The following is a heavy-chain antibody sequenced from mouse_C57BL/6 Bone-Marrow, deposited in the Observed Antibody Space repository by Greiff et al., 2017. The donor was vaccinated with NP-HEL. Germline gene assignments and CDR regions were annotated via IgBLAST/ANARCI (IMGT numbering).Heavy chain of an antibody. V-gene: IGHV1-62-2*01. CDR1: GYTFTEYT. CDR2: FYPGSGSI. Sequence: VQGVESGAELVKPGASVKLSCKASGYTFTEYTIHWVKQRSGQGLEWIGWFYPGSGSIKYNEKFKDKATLTADKSSSTVYMEVSRLTSEDSAVYFCARHEEGAGYHPFYAMDYWGQGTSVTVSS. J-gene: IGHJ4*01. CDR3: ARHEEGAGYHPFYAMDY. D-gene: IGHD2-2*01.